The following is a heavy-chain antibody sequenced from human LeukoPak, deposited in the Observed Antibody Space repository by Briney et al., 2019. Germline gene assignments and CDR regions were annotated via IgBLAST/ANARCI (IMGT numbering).Heavy chain of an antibody. CDR1: GYSISSGYF. Sequence: SETLSLTCTVSGYSISSGYFWGWIRQPPGRGLEWIGTIYHSGSTYYNASLESRVTISVDTSKNQFSLKLSSVTAADTAVYYCARDRNYYDSSGYFYWGQGTLVTVSS. CDR2: IYHSGST. CDR3: ARDRNYYDSSGYFY. D-gene: IGHD3-22*01. J-gene: IGHJ4*02. V-gene: IGHV4-38-2*02.